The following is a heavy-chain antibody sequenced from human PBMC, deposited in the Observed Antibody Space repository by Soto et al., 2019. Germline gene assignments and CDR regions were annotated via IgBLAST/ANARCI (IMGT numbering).Heavy chain of an antibody. J-gene: IGHJ5*02. Sequence: HPGGSLRLSCAASGFTFSSYAMHWVRQAPGKGLEWVAVISYDGSNKYYADSVKGRFTISRDNSKNTLYLQMNSLRAEDTAVYYCARDGYCSGGSCYWGSGWFDPWGQGTLVTVSS. D-gene: IGHD2-15*01. CDR1: GFTFSSYA. CDR3: ARDGYCSGGSCYWGSGWFDP. CDR2: ISYDGSNK. V-gene: IGHV3-30-3*01.